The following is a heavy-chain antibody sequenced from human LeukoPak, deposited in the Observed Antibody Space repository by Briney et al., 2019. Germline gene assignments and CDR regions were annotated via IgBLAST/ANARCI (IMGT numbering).Heavy chain of an antibody. V-gene: IGHV4-39*01. J-gene: IGHJ4*02. Sequence: SETLSLTCTVSGGSISSYYWGWIRQPPGKGLEWIGSIYYSGNTYYNPSLKSRVTISVDTSKNQFSLRLSSVTAADTAVYYCARRTKSWGSSDYWGQGTLVTVSS. CDR3: ARRTKSWGSSDY. CDR1: GGSISSYY. D-gene: IGHD7-27*01. CDR2: IYYSGNT.